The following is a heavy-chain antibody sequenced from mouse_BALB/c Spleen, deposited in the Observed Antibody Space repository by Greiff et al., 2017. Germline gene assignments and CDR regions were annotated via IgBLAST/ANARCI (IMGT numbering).Heavy chain of an antibody. V-gene: IGHV5-12-1*01. CDR3: AKIQYSGYETY. CDR2: ISSGGGST. J-gene: IGHJ3*01. Sequence: EVILVESGGGLVKPGGSLKLSCAASGFAFSSYDMSWVRQTPEKRLEWVAYISSGGGSTYYPDTVKGRFTISRDNAKNTLYLQMTSLRSEDTAMYYCAKIQYSGYETYWGQGTLVTVSA. CDR1: GFAFSSYD. D-gene: IGHD1-2*01.